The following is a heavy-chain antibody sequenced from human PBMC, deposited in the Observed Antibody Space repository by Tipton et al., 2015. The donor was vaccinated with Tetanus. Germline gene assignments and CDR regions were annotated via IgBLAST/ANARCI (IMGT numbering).Heavy chain of an antibody. D-gene: IGHD4-11*01. CDR1: GYSFTSYW. CDR3: ARATTPLSWYYGMDV. Sequence: QSGPEVKKPGESLKISCKGSGYSFTSYWIGWVRQMPGKGLEWMGIIYPGDSDTRYSPSFQGQVTISADKSISTAYLQWSSLKASDTAMYYCARATTPLSWYYGMDVWGQGTTVTVSS. V-gene: IGHV5-51*03. CDR2: IYPGDSDT. J-gene: IGHJ6*02.